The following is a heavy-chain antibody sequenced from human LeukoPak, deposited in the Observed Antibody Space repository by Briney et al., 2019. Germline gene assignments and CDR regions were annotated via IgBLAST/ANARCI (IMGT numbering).Heavy chain of an antibody. CDR1: GYTFTSYG. J-gene: IGHJ6*02. D-gene: IGHD3-10*01. V-gene: IGHV1-18*01. CDR3: ARDYYGSGSYYFYYYYYGMDV. Sequence: ASVKVSCKASGYTFTSYGISWVRQAPGQGPEWMGWISAYNGNTNYAQKLQGRVTMTTDTSTSTAYMELRSLRSDDTAVYYCARDYYGSGSYYFYYYYYGMDVWGQGTTVTVSS. CDR2: ISAYNGNT.